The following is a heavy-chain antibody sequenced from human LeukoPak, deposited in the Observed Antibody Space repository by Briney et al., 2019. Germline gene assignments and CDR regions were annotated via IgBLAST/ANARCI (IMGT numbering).Heavy chain of an antibody. CDR1: GYTFTGYY. CDR3: AGDLFYSVSGTYYNVGRVFNY. Sequence: ASVTVSCKASGYTFTGYYLHWVRQAPGQGLEWMGWINPHSGGTNYAQKFQGRVTMTRDTSITTAYMELTSLRSDDTAVYYCAGDLFYSVSGTYYNVGRVFNYWGQGTLVTVSS. J-gene: IGHJ4*02. CDR2: INPHSGGT. V-gene: IGHV1-2*02. D-gene: IGHD3-10*01.